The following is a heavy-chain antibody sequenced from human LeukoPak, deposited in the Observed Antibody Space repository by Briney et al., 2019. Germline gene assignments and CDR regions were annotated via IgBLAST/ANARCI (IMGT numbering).Heavy chain of an antibody. CDR1: GYTLTELS. J-gene: IGHJ4*02. CDR3: ATVKSYCYDSSGHSSFDY. Sequence: ASAKVSCKVSGYTLTELSMHWVRQAPGKGLEWMGGFDPEDGETIYAQKFQGRVTMTEDTSTDTAYMELSSLRSEDTAVYYCATVKSYCYDSSGHSSFDYWGQGTLVTVSS. CDR2: FDPEDGET. D-gene: IGHD3-22*01. V-gene: IGHV1-24*01.